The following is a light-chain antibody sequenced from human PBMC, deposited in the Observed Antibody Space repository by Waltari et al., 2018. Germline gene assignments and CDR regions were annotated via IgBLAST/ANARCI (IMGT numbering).Light chain of an antibody. V-gene: IGKV3-20*01. Sequence: EIVLMQPPATLHLSPGERATLSCRASQSISKYLVGYQQKPGQPPRLLIYETAIRATGIPDRFSGSGSGTDFSLTISRLEPEDFAVYYCQKYGTLPATFGQGTKVEIK. CDR1: QSISKY. CDR2: ETA. CDR3: QKYGTLPAT. J-gene: IGKJ1*01.